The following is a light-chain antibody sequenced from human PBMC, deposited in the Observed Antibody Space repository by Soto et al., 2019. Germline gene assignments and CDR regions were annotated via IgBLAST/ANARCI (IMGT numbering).Light chain of an antibody. V-gene: IGLV1-40*01. CDR1: RSNIGAGYD. CDR2: VNS. CDR3: QSYDNSLSGPVV. Sequence: QSVVTQPPSVSGAPGQRVIISCTGSRSNIGAGYDVHWYQQLPGTAPKLLIYVNSNRPSGVPDRFSGSKSGTSASLAITGLQAEDEADYYCQSYDNSLSGPVVFGGGTKLTVL. J-gene: IGLJ2*01.